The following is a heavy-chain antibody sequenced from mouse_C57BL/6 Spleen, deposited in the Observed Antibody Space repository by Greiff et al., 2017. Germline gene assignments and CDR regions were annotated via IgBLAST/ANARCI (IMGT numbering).Heavy chain of an antibody. CDR3: ARSGGLFDY. J-gene: IGHJ2*01. CDR1: GYAFSSSW. V-gene: IGHV1-82*01. Sequence: VKLMESGPELVKPGASVKISCKASGYAFSSSWMNWVKQRPGKGLEWIGRIYPGDGDTNYNGKFKGKATLTADKSSSTAYMQLSSLTSEDSAVYFCARSGGLFDYWGQGTTLTVSS. CDR2: IYPGDGDT.